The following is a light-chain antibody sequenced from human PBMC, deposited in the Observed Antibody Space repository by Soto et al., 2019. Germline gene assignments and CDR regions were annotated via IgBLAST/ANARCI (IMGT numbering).Light chain of an antibody. Sequence: QSALTQPASVSGSPGQSVTISCTGTSSDVGGYNYVSWYQQHPGKAPKLLIYDVSHRPSVVSSRFSGSKSGNTASLTVSGLQAEDEADYYCTSYAGSNNLVFAGGTKVTVL. CDR2: DVS. V-gene: IGLV2-14*03. CDR1: SSDVGGYNY. J-gene: IGLJ3*02. CDR3: TSYAGSNNLV.